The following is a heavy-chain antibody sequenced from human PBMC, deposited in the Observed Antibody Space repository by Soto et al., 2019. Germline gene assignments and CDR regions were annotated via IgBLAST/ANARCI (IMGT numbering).Heavy chain of an antibody. J-gene: IGHJ2*01. Sequence: EVQLVESGGGLVQPGRSLRLSCAASGFTFDDYAMHWVRQPPGKGLEWVSGITWNSGIIGYADSVKGRFTISRDNAKNSLYLQTNGLRPEDTALYYCAKDQGYSTSYYGYVDLWGRGTLVTVPS. V-gene: IGHV3-9*01. D-gene: IGHD6-13*01. CDR3: AKDQGYSTSYYGYVDL. CDR2: ITWNSGII. CDR1: GFTFDDYA.